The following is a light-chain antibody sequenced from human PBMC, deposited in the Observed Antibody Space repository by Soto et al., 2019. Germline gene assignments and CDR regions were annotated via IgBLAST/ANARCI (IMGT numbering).Light chain of an antibody. CDR1: QSVSSTY. CDR3: QQYDSSRWT. CDR2: GAS. J-gene: IGKJ1*01. Sequence: EIVLTQSPDTLSLFPGERATLSCRASQSVSSTYLAWYQKKLGQAPRLLIFGASSRATGIPDRFSGSGSGTDFTLTISRLEPEDFAVYYCQQYDSSRWTFGQGTKVEIK. V-gene: IGKV3-20*01.